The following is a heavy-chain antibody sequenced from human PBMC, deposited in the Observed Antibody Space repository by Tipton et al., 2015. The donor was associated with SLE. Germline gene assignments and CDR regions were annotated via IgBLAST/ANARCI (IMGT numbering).Heavy chain of an antibody. CDR2: IHYSGST. D-gene: IGHD2-21*01. V-gene: IGHV4-39*02. J-gene: IGHJ6*04. Sequence: TLSLTCSVSGDSISSGSYQWGYYWGWIRQPPGKGLEWIGTIHYSGSTYNNPSLKSRVTISVDTSKNQLSLNLSSVTAADTAVYYCSRDVDIVVGEMDVWGKGTTVTVSS. CDR1: GDSISSGSYQWGYY. CDR3: SRDVDIVVGEMDV.